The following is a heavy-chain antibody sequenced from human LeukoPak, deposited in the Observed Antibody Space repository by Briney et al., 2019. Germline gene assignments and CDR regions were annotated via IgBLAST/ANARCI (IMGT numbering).Heavy chain of an antibody. CDR3: AGGYAFDV. Sequence: SQTLSLTCAISGDSFSNNNYAWNWIRQSPSRGLEWLGRTYYRSQWKNDYARSVMSRISVDPDTSKTQFSLHLSSVTPDDTAVYYCAGGYAFDVWGQGTMVTVSS. J-gene: IGHJ3*01. CDR2: TYYRSQWKN. V-gene: IGHV6-1*01. CDR1: GDSFSNNNYA.